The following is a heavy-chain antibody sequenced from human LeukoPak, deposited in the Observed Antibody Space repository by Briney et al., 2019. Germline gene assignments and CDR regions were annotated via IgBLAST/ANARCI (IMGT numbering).Heavy chain of an antibody. J-gene: IGHJ3*02. V-gene: IGHV3-21*01. CDR2: ISSSSSYI. D-gene: IGHD3-10*01. CDR1: GFTFSSYS. Sequence: GGSLRLSCAASGFTFSSYSMNWVRQAPGKGLEWVSSISSSSSYIYYADSVKGRFTISRDNAKNSLYLQMNSLRAEDTAVYYCARDAKGRIWFGESGNDAFDIWGQGTMVTVSS. CDR3: ARDAKGRIWFGESGNDAFDI.